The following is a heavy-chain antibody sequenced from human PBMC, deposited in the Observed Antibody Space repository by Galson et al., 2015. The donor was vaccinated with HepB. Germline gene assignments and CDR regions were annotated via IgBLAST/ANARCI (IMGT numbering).Heavy chain of an antibody. CDR1: GYTFTDYD. Sequence: SVKVSCKASGYTFTDYDVSWVRQAPGQGLEWMGWISAYNGRTNYAQNFQDRVTMATDTSTNTAYMELTSLRSDDTAVYYCARDRSSSSLWGQGTLVTVSS. J-gene: IGHJ4*02. CDR3: ARDRSSSSL. D-gene: IGHD6-6*01. CDR2: ISAYNGRT. V-gene: IGHV1-18*01.